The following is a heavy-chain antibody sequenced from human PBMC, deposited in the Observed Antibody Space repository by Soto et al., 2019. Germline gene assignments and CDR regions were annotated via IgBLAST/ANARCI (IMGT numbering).Heavy chain of an antibody. CDR2: INPSGGST. CDR1: GYTFTRYD. D-gene: IGHD3-22*01. Sequence: GSAVKVSCKACGYTFTRYDMHWVRQAPGQGLEWMGIINPSGGSTSYAQKFQGRVTMTRDTSTSTVYMELSSLRSEDTAVYYCARPGASSGYVLYSYYYYGMDVWG. V-gene: IGHV1-46*01. J-gene: IGHJ6*02. CDR3: ARPGASSGYVLYSYYYYGMDV.